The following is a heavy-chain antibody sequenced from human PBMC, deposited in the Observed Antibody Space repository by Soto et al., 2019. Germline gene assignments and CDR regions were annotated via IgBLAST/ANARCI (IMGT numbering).Heavy chain of an antibody. D-gene: IGHD2-15*01. CDR1: GFIFSSYG. V-gene: IGHV3-30*18. CDR3: AKGVGGYCSGGSCYGGFDD. CDR2: ISYDGRKK. Sequence: QVQLGESGGGVVQPGRSLRLSCAASGFIFSSYGMHWVRQAPGKGLEWVAVISYDGRKKYYLDSVKGRFTISRDDSENTLYLQMNSLRAEDTAVYYCAKGVGGYCSGGSCYGGFDDWGQGTLVTVSS. J-gene: IGHJ4*02.